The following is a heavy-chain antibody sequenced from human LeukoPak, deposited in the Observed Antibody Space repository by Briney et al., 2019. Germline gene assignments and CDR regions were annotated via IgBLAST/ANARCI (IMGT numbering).Heavy chain of an antibody. CDR3: ARGGYGSGSYSPFDY. D-gene: IGHD3-10*01. Sequence: SETLSLTGAVYGGSFRGYYWGWIRQPPGKGLEGIGEINHSGSTNYNPSLKSRVTISVDTSKNQFSLKLSSVTAADTAVYYCARGGYGSGSYSPFDYWGQGTLVTVSS. CDR1: GGSFRGYY. J-gene: IGHJ4*02. V-gene: IGHV4-34*01. CDR2: INHSGST.